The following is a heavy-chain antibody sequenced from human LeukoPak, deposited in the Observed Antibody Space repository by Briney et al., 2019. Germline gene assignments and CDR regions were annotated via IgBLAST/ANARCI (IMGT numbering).Heavy chain of an antibody. CDR2: IFYSGST. V-gene: IGHV4-39*07. Sequence: SETLSFTCTVSGGSFSRTTYYWGWIRQPPGKGLEWIGSIFYSGSTYYNPSLKSRVTISVDTSKNQFSLSLSSVTAADTAMYYCARDGEYRNWFDPWGQGTLVTVSS. J-gene: IGHJ5*02. D-gene: IGHD2-21*01. CDR1: GGSFSRTTYY. CDR3: ARDGEYRNWFDP.